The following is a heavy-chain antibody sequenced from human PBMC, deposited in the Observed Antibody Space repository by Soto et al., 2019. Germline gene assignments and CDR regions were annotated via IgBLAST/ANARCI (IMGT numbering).Heavy chain of an antibody. CDR1: GGSISSGGYY. J-gene: IGHJ6*02. CDR2: IYYSGST. Sequence: QVQLQESGPGLVKPSQTLSLTCTVSGGSISSGGYYWSWIRQHPGKGLEWIGYIYYSGSTYYNPSLKSRVTISVDSSKTQFSLKLSSVTAADTAVYYCARGGRRSPGMDVWGQGTTVTVSS. CDR3: ARGGRRSPGMDV. V-gene: IGHV4-31*03.